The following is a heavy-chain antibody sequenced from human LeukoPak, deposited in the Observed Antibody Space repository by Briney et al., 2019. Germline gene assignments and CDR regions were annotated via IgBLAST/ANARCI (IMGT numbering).Heavy chain of an antibody. J-gene: IGHJ3*02. D-gene: IGHD2-8*01. V-gene: IGHV1-69*02. CDR1: GGTFSSYT. Sequence: SEKVSCKASGGTFSSYTISWVRQAPGQGLEWMGRIIPILGIANYAQKFQGRVTITADKSTSTAYMELSSLRSEDTAVYYCARTLFVNGGNAFDIWGQGTMVTVSS. CDR2: IIPILGIA. CDR3: ARTLFVNGGNAFDI.